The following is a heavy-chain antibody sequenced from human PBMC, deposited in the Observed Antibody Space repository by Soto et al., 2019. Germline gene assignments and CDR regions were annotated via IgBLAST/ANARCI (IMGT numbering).Heavy chain of an antibody. V-gene: IGHV3-74*01. CDR2: INGDGSST. J-gene: IGHJ4*02. D-gene: IGHD2-21*02. CDR3: ARDLGGVTMGY. CDR1: GVILNTYW. Sequence: EVQLVESGGGLVQPGGSLRLSCAAAGVILNTYWMHWVRQAPGKGLVWVSRINGDGSSTAYADSVKGRFTISRDNAKNTLYLQMNSLRAEDTAVYYCARDLGGVTMGYWGKATLVTVSS.